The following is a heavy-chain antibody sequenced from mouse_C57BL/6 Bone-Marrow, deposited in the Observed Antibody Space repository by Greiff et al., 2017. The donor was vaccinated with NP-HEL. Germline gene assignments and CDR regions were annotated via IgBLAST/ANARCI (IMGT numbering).Heavy chain of an antibody. CDR1: GFNIKDDY. D-gene: IGHD1-1*01. V-gene: IGHV14-4*01. J-gene: IGHJ3*01. CDR2: IDPENGDT. CDR3: TLYGSSDWFAY. Sequence: EVQLQQSGAELVRPGASVKLSCTASGFNIKDDYMLWVKQRPEQGLEWIGWIDPENGDTEYASKFQGKATITADTSSNTAYMKLSSLTAEDTAVYYCTLYGSSDWFAYWGQGTLVTVAA.